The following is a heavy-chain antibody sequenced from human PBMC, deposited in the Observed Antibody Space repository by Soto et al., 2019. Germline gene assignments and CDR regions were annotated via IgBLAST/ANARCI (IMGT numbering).Heavy chain of an antibody. D-gene: IGHD3-10*01. CDR2: IIPIFGTA. J-gene: IGHJ6*02. Sequence: QVQLVQSGAEVKKPGSSVKVSCKASGGTFSSYAISWVRQAPGQGLEWMGGIIPIFGTANYAQKFQGRVTITADESTRTAYMELSSLRSEDTAVYYCARRIGHTGSGSYDNDVKSYYYYGMDVWGQGTTVTVSS. CDR1: GGTFSSYA. V-gene: IGHV1-69*01. CDR3: ARRIGHTGSGSYDNDVKSYYYYGMDV.